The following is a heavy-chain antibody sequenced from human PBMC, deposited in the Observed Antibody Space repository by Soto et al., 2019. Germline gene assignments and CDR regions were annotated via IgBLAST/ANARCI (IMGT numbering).Heavy chain of an antibody. Sequence: APRKGSLKVSRYTHTELSLHRGRQGPGKKVEWMGGFDPEDGETIYAQKFQRRVTMTEDTSTDTAYLELSSLRSEDTAVYYCATVPRSYPYYDTATAEDYWGQGTLVTVSS. CDR2: FDPEDGET. J-gene: IGHJ4*02. V-gene: IGHV1-24*01. CDR3: ATVPRSYPYYDTATAEDY. D-gene: IGHD3-22*01. CDR1: RYTHTELS.